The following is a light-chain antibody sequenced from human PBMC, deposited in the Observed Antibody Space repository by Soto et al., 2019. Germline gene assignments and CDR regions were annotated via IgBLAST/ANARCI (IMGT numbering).Light chain of an antibody. CDR1: QTVSSY. V-gene: IGKV3-11*01. J-gene: IGKJ4*01. Sequence: EIVLTQSPATLSLSPGDRATLSCRASQTVSSYLAWYQQKPGQAPRLLIYDASSRATGIPARFSGSGSWTDFTLTITSLEPEDFAVYYCQQRSDWRSTFGGGTQVDIK. CDR3: QQRSDWRST. CDR2: DAS.